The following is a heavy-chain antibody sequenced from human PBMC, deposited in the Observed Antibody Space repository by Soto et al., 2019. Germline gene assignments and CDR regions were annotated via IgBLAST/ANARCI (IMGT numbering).Heavy chain of an antibody. V-gene: IGHV1-2*04. CDR3: ARDAAPTPYYYDSSGYSTIYYYYGMDV. CDR1: GYTFTGYY. D-gene: IGHD3-22*01. J-gene: IGHJ6*02. Sequence: GASVKVSCKASGYTFTGYYMHWVRQAPGQGLEWMGWINPNSGGTNYAQKFQGWVTMTRDTSISTAYMELSRLRSDDTAVYYCARDAAPTPYYYDSSGYSTIYYYYGMDVWGQGTTVTVSS. CDR2: INPNSGGT.